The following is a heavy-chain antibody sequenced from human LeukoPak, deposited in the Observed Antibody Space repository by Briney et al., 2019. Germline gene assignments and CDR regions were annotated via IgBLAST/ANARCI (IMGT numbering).Heavy chain of an antibody. D-gene: IGHD3-22*01. Sequence: GGSLRLSCAASGFTASSTYMSWVRQTPGKGLEWVSGISGGGGSTYYADSVKGRFTVSRDNSKNTLYLQMNSLRAEDTAEYYCAKISDYDTPFDHWGQGTLVTVSS. CDR1: GFTASSTY. CDR3: AKISDYDTPFDH. CDR2: ISGGGGST. J-gene: IGHJ4*02. V-gene: IGHV3-23*01.